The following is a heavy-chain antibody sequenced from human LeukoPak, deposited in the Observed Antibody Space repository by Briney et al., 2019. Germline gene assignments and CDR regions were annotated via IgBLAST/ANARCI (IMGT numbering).Heavy chain of an antibody. D-gene: IGHD2/OR15-2a*01. J-gene: IGHJ5*02. Sequence: GASLRLSCAASGFTFSSYAMSWVRQAPGKWLEWVSVISGSGGGASYADSVKGRFTISRDNSKNTLYLQMNSLRAEDTAVYYCAKVSKGGSTRWFDPWGQGTLVTVSS. V-gene: IGHV3-23*01. CDR3: AKVSKGGSTRWFDP. CDR2: ISGSGGGA. CDR1: GFTFSSYA.